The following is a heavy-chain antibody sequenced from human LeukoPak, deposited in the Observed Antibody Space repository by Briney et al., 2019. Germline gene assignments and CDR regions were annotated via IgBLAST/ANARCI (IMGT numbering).Heavy chain of an antibody. CDR3: AKGLVPAAIRVVDY. CDR2: ISASGGST. CDR1: GFTFSSYA. Sequence: GGSLRLSCAASGFTFSSYAMSWVRQAPGKGLEWVSAISASGGSTYYADSVKGRFTISRDNSQNALYLQVNSLRAEDTAVYYCAKGLVPAAIRVVDYWGQGTLVTVSS. V-gene: IGHV3-23*01. D-gene: IGHD2-2*01. J-gene: IGHJ4*02.